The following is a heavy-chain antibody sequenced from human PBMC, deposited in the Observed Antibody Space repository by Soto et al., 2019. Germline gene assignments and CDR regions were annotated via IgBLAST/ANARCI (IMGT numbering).Heavy chain of an antibody. J-gene: IGHJ6*02. D-gene: IGHD5-18*01. Sequence: NPSETLSLTCTVSGDSISSPHYYWTWVRQPPGKGLEWVGYIYYTGNNFYNPALQSRIAMSVDPSTNQFSLNLASVTAADTAVYYCARDRLMATAGTARHYYGLDVWGQGTTVTVSS. CDR1: GDSISSPHYY. V-gene: IGHV4-30-4*01. CDR3: ARDRLMATAGTARHYYGLDV. CDR2: IYYTGNN.